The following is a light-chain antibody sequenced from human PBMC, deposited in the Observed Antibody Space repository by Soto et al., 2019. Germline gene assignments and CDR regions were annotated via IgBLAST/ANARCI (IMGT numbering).Light chain of an antibody. CDR2: GVS. Sequence: EIVLTQSPGTLSLSPGERATLSCRASQSVSTGHLAWYQQKPGQAPRLLIYGVSSRVTGIPDRFSGSGSGTDFTLTINRLEPEDFAVYSCQVDDASPTFGQGTRLEIK. CDR3: QVDDASPT. V-gene: IGKV3-20*01. J-gene: IGKJ5*01. CDR1: QSVSTGH.